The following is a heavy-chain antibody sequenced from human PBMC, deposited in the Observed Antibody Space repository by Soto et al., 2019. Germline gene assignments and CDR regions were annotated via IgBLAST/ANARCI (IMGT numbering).Heavy chain of an antibody. V-gene: IGHV5-10-1*01. D-gene: IGHD5-12*01. CDR3: ARGKKWLRFVGAYFDY. J-gene: IGHJ4*02. Sequence: GESLKISCKGSGYSFTSYWISWVRQMPGKGLEWMGRIDPSDSYTNYSPSFQGHVTISADKSISTAYLQWSSLKASDTAVYYCARGKKWLRFVGAYFDYWGQGTLVTVSS. CDR1: GYSFTSYW. CDR2: IDPSDSYT.